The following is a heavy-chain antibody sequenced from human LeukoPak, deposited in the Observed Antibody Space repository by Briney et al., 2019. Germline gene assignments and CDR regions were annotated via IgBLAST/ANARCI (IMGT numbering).Heavy chain of an antibody. V-gene: IGHV4-38-2*01. CDR3: AGPTYYDILTGSHRGGHAFDI. J-gene: IGHJ3*02. Sequence: SETPSLTCPVSGYSISSGYYWGWIRQPPGKGLEWIGSIYHSGSTYYNPSLKSRVTISVDTSKNQFSLKLSSVTAADTAVYYCAGPTYYDILTGSHRGGHAFDIWGQGTMVTVSS. CDR2: IYHSGST. D-gene: IGHD3-9*01. CDR1: GYSISSGYY.